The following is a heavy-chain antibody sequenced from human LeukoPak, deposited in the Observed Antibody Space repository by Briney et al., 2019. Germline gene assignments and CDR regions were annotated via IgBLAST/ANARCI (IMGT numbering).Heavy chain of an antibody. J-gene: IGHJ6*02. V-gene: IGHV1-2*02. CDR1: GYTFTGYY. CDR2: INPNSGGP. CDR3: ARDLSPVVVVAATTPYYYYGMDV. Sequence: EASVKVSCKASGYTFTGYYMHWVRQAPGQGLEWMGWINPNSGGPNYAQKFQGRVTMTRDTSISTAYMELSRLRSDHTAVYYCARDLSPVVVVAATTPYYYYGMDVWGQGTTVTVSS. D-gene: IGHD2-15*01.